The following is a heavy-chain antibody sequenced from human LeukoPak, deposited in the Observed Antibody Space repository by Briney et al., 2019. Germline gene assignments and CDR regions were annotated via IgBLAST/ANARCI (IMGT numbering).Heavy chain of an antibody. CDR1: GFTFSSYG. J-gene: IGHJ6*03. D-gene: IGHD4-11*01. CDR3: AKKATVTPYYYYYMDV. V-gene: IGHV3-30*02. CDR2: IRYDGSNK. Sequence: GGPLRLSCAASGFTFSSYGMHWVRQAPGKGLEGVAFIRYDGSNKYYADSVKGRFTISRDNSKNTLYLQMNSLRAEDTAVYYCAKKATVTPYYYYYMDVWGKGTTVTVSS.